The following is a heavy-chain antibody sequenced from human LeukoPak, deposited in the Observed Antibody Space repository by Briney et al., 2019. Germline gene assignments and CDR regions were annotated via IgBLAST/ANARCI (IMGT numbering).Heavy chain of an antibody. Sequence: GGSLRLSCAASGFTVSSNYMTWVRQAPGKGLEWVSIIYSGGGTYYADSVKGRFTISRDNSKSTLYLQMNGLTAEDTALYYCARRLVTAGITDFFDSWGQGTLVSVSS. J-gene: IGHJ4*02. CDR3: ARRLVTAGITDFFDS. CDR1: GFTVSSNY. V-gene: IGHV3-53*01. CDR2: IYSGGGT. D-gene: IGHD2-2*01.